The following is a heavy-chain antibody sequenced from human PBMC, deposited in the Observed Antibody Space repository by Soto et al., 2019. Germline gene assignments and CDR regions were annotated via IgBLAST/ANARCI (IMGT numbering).Heavy chain of an antibody. CDR3: ARAVGVGDFDY. V-gene: IGHV4-59*01. D-gene: IGHD1-26*01. Sequence: AETLSLTCTVSGGSINNYYWHWIRQPPGKGLEWIGYIFYSGSTNYNTSRKSRVTISVDTSKNQFSLKLSSVTAADTAVYYCARAVGVGDFDYWGQGTLVTVSS. CDR1: GGSINNYY. CDR2: IFYSGST. J-gene: IGHJ4*02.